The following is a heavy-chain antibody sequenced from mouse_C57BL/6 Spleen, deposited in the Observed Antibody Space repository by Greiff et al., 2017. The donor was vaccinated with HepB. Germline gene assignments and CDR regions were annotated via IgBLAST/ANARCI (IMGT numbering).Heavy chain of an antibody. CDR3: AKVTSLYYAMDY. J-gene: IGHJ4*01. CDR2: ISSGSSTI. CDR1: GFAFSDYG. D-gene: IGHD2-2*01. V-gene: IGHV5-17*01. Sequence: EVHLVESGGGLVKPGGSLKLSCAASGFAFSDYGMHWVRQAPEKGLEWVAYISSGSSTIYYADTVKGRFTISRDNAKNTLFLQMTSLRSEDTAMYYCAKVTSLYYAMDYWGQGTSVTVSS.